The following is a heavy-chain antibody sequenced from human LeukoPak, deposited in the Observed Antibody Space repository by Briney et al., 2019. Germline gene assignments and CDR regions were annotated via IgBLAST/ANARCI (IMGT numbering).Heavy chain of an antibody. D-gene: IGHD3-3*01. CDR1: GGSINSYY. V-gene: IGHV4-4*07. Sequence: PSETLSLTCTVSGGSINSYYWGWIRQPAGKGLGWISRIYTSGSTNYNPSLKSRVTMSVDTSKNQFSLNLTSVTAADTAVYYCVRDQGFLAYWGQGTLVTVSS. J-gene: IGHJ4*02. CDR2: IYTSGST. CDR3: VRDQGFLAY.